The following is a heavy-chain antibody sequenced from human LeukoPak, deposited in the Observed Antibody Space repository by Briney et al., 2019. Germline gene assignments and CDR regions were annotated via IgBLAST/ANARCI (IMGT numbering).Heavy chain of an antibody. CDR1: GGSISSSSYY. CDR3: ARTVSGSYFDAFDI. D-gene: IGHD1-26*01. CDR2: IYYSGST. Sequence: SETLSLTCTVSGGSISSSSYYWGWNRQPPGKGLEWIGSIYYSGSTYYNPSLKSRVTISVDTSKNQFSLKLSSVTAADTAVYYCARTVSGSYFDAFDIWGQGTMVTVSS. V-gene: IGHV4-39*01. J-gene: IGHJ3*02.